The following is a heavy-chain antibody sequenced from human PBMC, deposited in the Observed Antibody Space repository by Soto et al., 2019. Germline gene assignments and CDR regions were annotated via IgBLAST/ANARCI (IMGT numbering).Heavy chain of an antibody. Sequence: SLKISCKGSGYSFTSYWIGWVRQMPGKGLEWMGIIYPGDSDTRYSPSFQGQVTISADKSISTAYLQWSSLKASDTAMYYCASLGYNSGSYLRPWPFQHWGQGTLVTVSS. CDR2: IYPGDSDT. CDR1: GYSFTSYW. J-gene: IGHJ1*01. D-gene: IGHD1-26*01. CDR3: ASLGYNSGSYLRPWPFQH. V-gene: IGHV5-51*01.